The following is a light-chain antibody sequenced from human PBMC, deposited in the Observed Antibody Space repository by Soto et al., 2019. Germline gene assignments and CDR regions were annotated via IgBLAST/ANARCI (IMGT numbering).Light chain of an antibody. CDR3: QQTYVAPLT. CDR2: ATS. Sequence: DIQMTQSPSSLSAYVGERVTITCRASQSIKRFLNWYQQKPGEAPKLLIYATSSVQSGVPASFSGGRSGTDVSLSISSLQPEDFATYYYQQTYVAPLTFGGGTKVEI. CDR1: QSIKRF. V-gene: IGKV1-39*01. J-gene: IGKJ4*02.